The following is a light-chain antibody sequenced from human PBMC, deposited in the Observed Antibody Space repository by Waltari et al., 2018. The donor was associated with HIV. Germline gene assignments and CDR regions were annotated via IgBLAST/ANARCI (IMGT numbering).Light chain of an antibody. J-gene: IGLJ3*02. CDR1: TSNLGAGYN. Sequence: QSVLTQPPSVSGAPGQRVTISCTGSTSNLGAGYNVHWYQQFPGTPPKLLIDLNTNRPSGVPDRFSGSKSGTSASLAIAGLQAEDEADYYCQSYDSSLTTWVFGGGTKLTVL. V-gene: IGLV1-40*01. CDR3: QSYDSSLTTWV. CDR2: LNT.